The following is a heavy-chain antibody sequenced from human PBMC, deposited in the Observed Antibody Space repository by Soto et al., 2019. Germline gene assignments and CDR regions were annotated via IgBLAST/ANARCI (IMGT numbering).Heavy chain of an antibody. Sequence: QVQLVESGGGVVQPGRSLRLSCAASGFTFSSYAMHWVRQAPGKGLDWVAVVSYDGSNKYYADSVKGRFTFSRDKSKNTLYLQMNSLRPEDTALYYCARDLGGAIDYWGQGTLVTVSS. CDR2: VSYDGSNK. D-gene: IGHD3-16*01. V-gene: IGHV3-30-3*01. J-gene: IGHJ4*02. CDR1: GFTFSSYA. CDR3: ARDLGGAIDY.